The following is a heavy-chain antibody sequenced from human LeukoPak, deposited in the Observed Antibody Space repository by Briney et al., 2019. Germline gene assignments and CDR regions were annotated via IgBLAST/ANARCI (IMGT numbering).Heavy chain of an antibody. CDR3: ARDRITVTRDYYYYYGMDV. CDR1: GGSISSGDYY. Sequence: PSLTCTVSGGSISSGDYYWSWIRQPPGKGLEWIGYIYYSGSTYYNPSLKSRVTISVDTSKNQFSLKLSSVTAADTAVYYCARDRITVTRDYYYYYGMDVWGQGTTVTVSS. D-gene: IGHD4-17*01. J-gene: IGHJ6*02. V-gene: IGHV4-30-4*01. CDR2: IYYSGST.